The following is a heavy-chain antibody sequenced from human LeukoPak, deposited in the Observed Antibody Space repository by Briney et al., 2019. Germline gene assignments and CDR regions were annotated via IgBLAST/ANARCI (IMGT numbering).Heavy chain of an antibody. J-gene: IGHJ4*02. D-gene: IGHD6-6*01. CDR2: ISAYNGNT. V-gene: IGHV1-18*01. CDR3: ARVIREYSSSSGMGY. CDR1: GGTFSSYG. Sequence: GASVKVSCKASGGTFSSYGISWVRQAPGQGLEWMGWISAYNGNTNYAQKLQGRVTMTADTSTSTAYMELRSLRSDDTAVYYCARVIREYSSSSGMGYWGQGTLVTVSS.